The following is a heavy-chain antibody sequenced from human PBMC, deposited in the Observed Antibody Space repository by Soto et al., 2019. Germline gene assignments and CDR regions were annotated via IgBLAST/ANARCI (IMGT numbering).Heavy chain of an antibody. D-gene: IGHD3-22*01. V-gene: IGHV3-21*01. CDR1: GFTFSSYS. Sequence: GGSLRLSCAASGFTFSSYSMNWVRQAPGKGLEWVSSISSSSSYIYYADSVKGRFTISRDNAKNSLYLQMNSLRAEDTAVYYCARDRFEWYYDSSVVDYWGQGTLVTVSS. J-gene: IGHJ4*02. CDR2: ISSSSSYI. CDR3: ARDRFEWYYDSSVVDY.